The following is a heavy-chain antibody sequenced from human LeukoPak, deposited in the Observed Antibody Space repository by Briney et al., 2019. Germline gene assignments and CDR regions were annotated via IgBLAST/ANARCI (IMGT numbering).Heavy chain of an antibody. D-gene: IGHD6-19*01. J-gene: IGHJ3*02. Sequence: GRSLRLSCAASGFTFSSYGMHWVRQAPGKGLEWVAVISYDGSNKYYADSVKGRFTISRDNSKNTLYLQMNSLRAEDTAVYYCAKDLYSSGWDDAFDIWGQGTMVTVSS. V-gene: IGHV3-30*18. CDR3: AKDLYSSGWDDAFDI. CDR1: GFTFSSYG. CDR2: ISYDGSNK.